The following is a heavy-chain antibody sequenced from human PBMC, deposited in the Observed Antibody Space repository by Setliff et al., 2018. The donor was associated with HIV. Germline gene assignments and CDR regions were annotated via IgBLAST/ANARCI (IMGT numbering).Heavy chain of an antibody. CDR3: TRPQYFYDIGGSDY. V-gene: IGHV3-73*01. Sequence: GGSLRLSCAASGFTFSGSPIHWVRQASGKGLEWLGRIKTRADNYATAYAASVKGRFTISRDDSMNTAYLQMNSLKIEDAAVYYCTRPQYFYDIGGSDYWGQGTLVTVSS. CDR2: IKTRADNYAT. CDR1: GFTFSGSP. D-gene: IGHD3-22*01. J-gene: IGHJ4*02.